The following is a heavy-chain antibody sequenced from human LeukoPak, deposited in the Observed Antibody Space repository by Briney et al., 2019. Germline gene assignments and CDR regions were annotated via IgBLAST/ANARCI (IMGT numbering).Heavy chain of an antibody. CDR1: GYTFTSDG. J-gene: IGHJ4*02. D-gene: IGHD2-2*01. V-gene: IGHV1-18*01. CDR3: ARASRNAYSTSYQQLWSYYFDY. CDR2: ISAYNVNT. Sequence: ASVKVSCKASGYTFTSDGISWVRQAPGQGLECMGWISAYNVNTNYAQTVQGRFTMTTDTSTSTAYMEMRSLRSDDTAVYYCARASRNAYSTSYQQLWSYYFDYWGQGTLVTVSS.